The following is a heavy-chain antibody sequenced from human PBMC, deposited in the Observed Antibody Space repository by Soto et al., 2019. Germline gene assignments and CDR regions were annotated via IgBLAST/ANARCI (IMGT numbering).Heavy chain of an antibody. Sequence: VQLLESGGGLVQPGGSLRLSCAASGFSFSSYAMVWVRQAPGKRLERVSVISARGGSSYFADSVKGRFTISRDNSKNVLSLEMNSLRAEDTAIYFCAKGSIEYSASVDNWGQGTLVLVSS. CDR3: AKGSIEYSASVDN. J-gene: IGHJ4*02. CDR2: ISARGGSS. D-gene: IGHD5-12*01. CDR1: GFSFSSYA. V-gene: IGHV3-23*01.